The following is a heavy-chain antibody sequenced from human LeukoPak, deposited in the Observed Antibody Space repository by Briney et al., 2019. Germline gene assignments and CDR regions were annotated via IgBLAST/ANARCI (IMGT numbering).Heavy chain of an antibody. CDR2: ISYDGSNK. V-gene: IGHV3-30-3*01. CDR1: GFTFSSYA. D-gene: IGHD3-22*01. Sequence: GGSLRLSCAASGFTFSSYAMHWVRQAPGKGLEWVAVISYDGSNKYYADSVKGRSTISRDNSKNTLYLQMNSLRAEDTAVYYCARDGVGTYYYDSSGFNYFDYWGQGTLVTVSS. J-gene: IGHJ4*02. CDR3: ARDGVGTYYYDSSGFNYFDY.